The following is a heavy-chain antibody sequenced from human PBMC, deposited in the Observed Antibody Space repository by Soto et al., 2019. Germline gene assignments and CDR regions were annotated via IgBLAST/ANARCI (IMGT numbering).Heavy chain of an antibody. CDR1: GFTFSSYA. CDR2: ITGSGDRT. D-gene: IGHD5-12*01. CDR3: AKDRFSGYDTGY. Sequence: GGSLRLSCTASGFTFSSYAMSWVRQAPGKGLEWVSSITGSGDRTYYADSGKGRFTISRDNSRDTLYLQMYSLRPEDTAVYYCAKDRFSGYDTGYWGQGALVTVSS. J-gene: IGHJ4*02. V-gene: IGHV3-23*01.